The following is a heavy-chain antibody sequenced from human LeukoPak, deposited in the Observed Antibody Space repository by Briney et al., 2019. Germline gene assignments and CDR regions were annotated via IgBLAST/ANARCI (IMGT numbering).Heavy chain of an antibody. CDR2: ISGSGGKT. CDR3: AKRDFYDSSGYSYFYYFDH. Sequence: PGGSLRLSCAASRFTFSTYTMNWVRQAPGKGLEWVSVISGSGGKTYYADSVKGRFTISRDNSKKTLFLQMNSLRAEDTAVYYCAKRDFYDSSGYSYFYYFDHWGQGTLVTVSS. V-gene: IGHV3-23*01. CDR1: RFTFSTYT. J-gene: IGHJ4*02. D-gene: IGHD3-22*01.